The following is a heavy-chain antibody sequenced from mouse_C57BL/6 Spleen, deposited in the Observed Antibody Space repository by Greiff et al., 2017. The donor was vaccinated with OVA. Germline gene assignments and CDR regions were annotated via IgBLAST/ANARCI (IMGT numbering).Heavy chain of an antibody. V-gene: IGHV1-82*01. Sequence: VQLQQSGPELVKPGASVKISGKASGYAFSSSWMNWVKQRPGKGLEWIGRIYPGDGDTNYNGKFKGKATLTADKSSSTAYMQLSSLTSEDSAVYFCARGILRSRYGDYWGQGTTLTVSS. J-gene: IGHJ2*01. CDR2: IYPGDGDT. CDR1: GYAFSSSW. D-gene: IGHD1-1*01. CDR3: ARGILRSRYGDY.